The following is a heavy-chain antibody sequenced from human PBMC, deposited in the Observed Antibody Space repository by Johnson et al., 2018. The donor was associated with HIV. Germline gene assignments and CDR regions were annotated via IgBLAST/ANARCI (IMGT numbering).Heavy chain of an antibody. CDR2: ISYDGSNK. J-gene: IGHJ3*01. D-gene: IGHD6-13*01. Sequence: QVQLVESGGGLAKPAWSPRLSCAASGFTFSTYAMHWVRQAPGKGLEWVAVISYDGSNKYYADSVKGRFTISRDNSKNTLYLQMNSLRAEDTALYYCARGADPGIAAALVWGQGTMVTVSS. V-gene: IGHV3-30*04. CDR3: ARGADPGIAAALV. CDR1: GFTFSTYA.